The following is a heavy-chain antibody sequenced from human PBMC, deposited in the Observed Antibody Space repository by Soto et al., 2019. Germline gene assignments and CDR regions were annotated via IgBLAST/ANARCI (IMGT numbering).Heavy chain of an antibody. Sequence: WGSLRLSCAASGFTLSNYAMSWVRQAPGKGLEWVSAISGSGGSTYYADSVKGRFTISRDNSKSALYLQMNSLRAEDTAIYYCATPGIALAAWGQGTLVTVSS. CDR1: GFTLSNYA. CDR2: ISGSGGST. J-gene: IGHJ5*02. V-gene: IGHV3-23*01. D-gene: IGHD6-19*01. CDR3: ATPGIALAA.